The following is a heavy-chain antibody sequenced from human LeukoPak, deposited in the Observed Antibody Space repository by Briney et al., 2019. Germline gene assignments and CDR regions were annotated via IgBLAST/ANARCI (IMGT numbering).Heavy chain of an antibody. CDR3: GKAPRGGGGYDKNWFDP. Sequence: GASVKVSCKASGYTFTGYYMHWVRRAPGQGLEWMGWINPNSGGTNYAQKFQGRVTMTRDTSISTAYMELSRLRSDDTAVYYCGKAPRGGGGYDKNWFDPWGQGTLVTVSS. CDR2: INPNSGGT. CDR1: GYTFTGYY. J-gene: IGHJ5*02. D-gene: IGHD5-12*01. V-gene: IGHV1-2*02.